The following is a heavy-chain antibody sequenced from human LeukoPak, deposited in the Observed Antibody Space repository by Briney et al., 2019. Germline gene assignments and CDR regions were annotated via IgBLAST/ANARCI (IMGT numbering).Heavy chain of an antibody. D-gene: IGHD2-21*02. CDR1: GKSFSGYY. CDR3: ARGRVSVTGYYFAMDV. CDR2: INHSGST. J-gene: IGHJ6*02. V-gene: IGHV4-34*01. Sequence: SETLSLTCTVYGKSFSGYYWTCIRQSPGKGLECIGEINHSGSTNYNPSLKSRVSISIDTSKDHLSLKLNSVTAADTAVYYCARGRVSVTGYYFAMDVWGQGTTVTVSS.